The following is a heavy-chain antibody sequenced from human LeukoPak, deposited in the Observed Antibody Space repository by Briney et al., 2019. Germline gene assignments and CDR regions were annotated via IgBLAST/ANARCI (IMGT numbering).Heavy chain of an antibody. V-gene: IGHV1-18*01. Sequence: ASVKVSCKASGYTFTSYGISWVRQAPGQGLEWMGWISAYNGNTNYAQKLQGRVTMTTDTSTSTAYMELRSLRSDDTAVYYCARDDHSSGWYYFDYWGQGTLVTVSS. CDR3: ARDDHSSGWYYFDY. CDR2: ISAYNGNT. J-gene: IGHJ4*02. CDR1: GYTFTSYG. D-gene: IGHD6-19*01.